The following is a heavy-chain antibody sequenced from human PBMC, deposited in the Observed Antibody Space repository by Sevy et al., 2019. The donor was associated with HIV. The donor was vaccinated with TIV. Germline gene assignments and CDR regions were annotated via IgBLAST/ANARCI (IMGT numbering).Heavy chain of an antibody. V-gene: IGHV3-30-3*01. CDR3: ARDYCSSSCVFVEFGMDV. Sequence: GGSLRLSCAASGFTFSSYAMHWVRQAPGKGLEWVAVISYDGSNKYYADSVKGRFTISRENSKNTLYLQMNSLRVEDTTVYYCARDYCSSSCVFVEFGMDVWGQGTTVTVSS. CDR1: GFTFSSYA. CDR2: ISYDGSNK. J-gene: IGHJ6*02. D-gene: IGHD6-6*01.